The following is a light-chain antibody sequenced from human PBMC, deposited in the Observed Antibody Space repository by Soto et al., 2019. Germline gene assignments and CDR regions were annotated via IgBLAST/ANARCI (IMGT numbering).Light chain of an antibody. CDR3: AAWDDSLNAYV. CDR1: SSDVGGYNL. V-gene: IGLV2-11*01. J-gene: IGLJ1*01. CDR2: DVN. Sequence: QSALTQPRSVSDSPGQSVAISCIGTSSDVGGYNLVSWYQQYPGKAPKLLIYDVNKRPSGVPDRFSGSKSGISASLAISDLQSDDEADYYCAAWDDSLNAYVFGPGTKVTVL.